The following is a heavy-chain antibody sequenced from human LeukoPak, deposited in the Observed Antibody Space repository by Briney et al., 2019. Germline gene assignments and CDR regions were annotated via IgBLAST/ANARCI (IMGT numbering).Heavy chain of an antibody. J-gene: IGHJ6*03. Sequence: SGTLSLTCTVSGGSISSGGYYWSWIRQPPGKGLEWIGYIYHSGSTYYNPSLKSRVTISVDRSKNQFSLKLSSVTAADTAVYYCARDLASSSWSPYYYYYYMDVWGKGTTVTVSS. CDR2: IYHSGST. CDR1: GGSISSGGYY. CDR3: ARDLASSSWSPYYYYYYMDV. V-gene: IGHV4-30-2*01. D-gene: IGHD6-13*01.